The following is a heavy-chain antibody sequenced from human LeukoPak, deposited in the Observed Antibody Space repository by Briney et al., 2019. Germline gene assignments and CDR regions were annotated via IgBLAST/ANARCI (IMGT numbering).Heavy chain of an antibody. CDR2: IYHSGST. CDR1: GYSISSGYY. Sequence: PSETLSLTCTVSGYSISSGYYWGWIRQPPGKGLEWIGSIYHSGSTYYNPSLKSRVTISVDTSKNQFSLKLSSLTAADTAVYYCASGELRFLEWLFRRWGQGTLVTVSS. CDR3: ASGELRFLEWLFRR. D-gene: IGHD3-3*01. J-gene: IGHJ4*02. V-gene: IGHV4-38-2*02.